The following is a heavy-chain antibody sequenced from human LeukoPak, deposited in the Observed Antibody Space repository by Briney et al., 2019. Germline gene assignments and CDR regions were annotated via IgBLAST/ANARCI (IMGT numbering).Heavy chain of an antibody. CDR3: ARESDSSGWYDS. J-gene: IGHJ5*01. CDR1: GFSFDDYA. V-gene: IGHV3-43*02. Sequence: GGSLRLSCAAPGFSFDDYAIHWVRQAPGKGLEWVSLISGDGGSTFYADSVMGRFTISRDNSKNSLYLQMSSLRSEDTALYYCARESDSSGWYDSWGQGTLVTVSS. D-gene: IGHD3-22*01. CDR2: ISGDGGST.